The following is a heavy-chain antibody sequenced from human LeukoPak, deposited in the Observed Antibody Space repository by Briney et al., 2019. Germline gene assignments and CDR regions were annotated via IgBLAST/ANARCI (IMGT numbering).Heavy chain of an antibody. CDR1: GGSISSSSYY. Sequence: SETLSLTCTVSGGSISSSSYYWGWIRQPPGKGLEWIGSIYYSGSTYYNPSLKSRVTISVDTSKNQFSLKLSSVTAADTAVYYCARLKGDRTIYDYWGQGTLVTVSS. CDR2: IYYSGST. D-gene: IGHD2-21*01. CDR3: ARLKGDRTIYDY. V-gene: IGHV4-39*01. J-gene: IGHJ4*02.